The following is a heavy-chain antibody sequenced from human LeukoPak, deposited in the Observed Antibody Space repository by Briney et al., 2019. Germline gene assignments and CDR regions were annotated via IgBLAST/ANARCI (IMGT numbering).Heavy chain of an antibody. CDR1: GGSISSYY. Sequence: SETLSLTCTVSGGSISSYYWSWIRQPPGKGLEWIGYIYYSGSTNYNPSLKSRVTISVDTSKNQFSLKLSSVTAADTAVYYCARAARWYPFDYWGQGTLVTDSS. CDR3: ARAARWYPFDY. CDR2: IYYSGST. V-gene: IGHV4-59*01. D-gene: IGHD6-13*01. J-gene: IGHJ4*02.